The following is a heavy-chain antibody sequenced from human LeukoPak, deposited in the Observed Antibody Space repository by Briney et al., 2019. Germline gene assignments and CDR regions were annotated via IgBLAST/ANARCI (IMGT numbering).Heavy chain of an antibody. CDR1: GFTFSSYA. V-gene: IGHV3-23*01. CDR3: ARGVSD. D-gene: IGHD3-16*01. CDR2: ISGSGGRT. Sequence: GGSLRLSCAASGFTFSSYAMTWVRQAPGKGLEWVSAISGSGGRTYYADSVKGRFSISRDNSKNTLYLQMNSLRVDDTAIYYCARGVSDWGQGTLVTVAS. J-gene: IGHJ4*02.